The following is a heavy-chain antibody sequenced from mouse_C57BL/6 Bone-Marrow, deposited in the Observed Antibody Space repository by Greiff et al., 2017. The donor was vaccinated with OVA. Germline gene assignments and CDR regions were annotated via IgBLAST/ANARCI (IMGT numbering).Heavy chain of an antibody. CDR3: ARREYYGSSMSYWYFDV. CDR2: INPNNGGT. J-gene: IGHJ1*03. Sequence: EVQLQQSGPELVKPGASVKISCKASGYTFTDYYMNWVKQSHGKSLEWIGDINPNNGGTSYNQKFKGKATLTVDKSSSTAYMELRSLTSEASAVYYCARREYYGSSMSYWYFDVWGTGTTVTVSS. V-gene: IGHV1-26*01. CDR1: GYTFTDYY. D-gene: IGHD1-1*01.